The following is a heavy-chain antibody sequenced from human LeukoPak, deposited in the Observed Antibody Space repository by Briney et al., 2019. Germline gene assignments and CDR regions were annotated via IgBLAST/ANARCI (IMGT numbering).Heavy chain of an antibody. J-gene: IGHJ5*02. V-gene: IGHV3-7*03. CDR2: IKQDGSEK. Sequence: TGGSLRLSCAASGFTFSSYWMSWVRQAPGKGLEWVANIKQDGSEKYYVDSVKGRFAISRDNAKNSLYLQMNSLRAEDTAVYYCAREGLLWFGELSPNWFDPWGQGTLVTVSS. D-gene: IGHD3-10*01. CDR1: GFTFSSYW. CDR3: AREGLLWFGELSPNWFDP.